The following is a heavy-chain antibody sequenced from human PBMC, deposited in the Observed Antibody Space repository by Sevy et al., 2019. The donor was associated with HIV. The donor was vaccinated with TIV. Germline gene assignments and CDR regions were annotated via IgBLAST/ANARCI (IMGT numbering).Heavy chain of an antibody. V-gene: IGHV3-23*01. CDR3: ANQGHSSGWYYFDY. J-gene: IGHJ4*02. CDR1: GFTFSSYA. Sequence: GGSLRLSCAASGFTFSSYAMSWVRQAPKKGLEWVSTISASGGTTYYADSVKGRFIISRDNSKNTLYLQMKTLRAEDTAVYYCANQGHSSGWYYFDYWGQGTLVTVSS. D-gene: IGHD6-19*01. CDR2: ISASGGTT.